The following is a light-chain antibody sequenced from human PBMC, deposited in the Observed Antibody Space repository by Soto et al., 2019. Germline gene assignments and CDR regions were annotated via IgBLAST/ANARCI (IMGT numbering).Light chain of an antibody. V-gene: IGLV2-14*01. J-gene: IGLJ1*01. Sequence: QSALTQPASVSGSPGQSISISCTGTSSDVGAYNFVSWYQRHPGKAPKLMIYEVSNRPSGVANRFSGSKSGNTASLTISGLQADDEADYYCSSYSSSSTLVFGSGTKVTVL. CDR3: SSYSSSSTLV. CDR2: EVS. CDR1: SSDVGAYNF.